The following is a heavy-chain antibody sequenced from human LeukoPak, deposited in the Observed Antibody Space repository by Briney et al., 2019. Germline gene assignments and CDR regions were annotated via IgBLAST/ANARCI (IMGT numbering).Heavy chain of an antibody. CDR1: GYTFTSYD. V-gene: IGHV1-8*01. CDR2: MNPNSGNT. CDR3: ARRRVKSPRWFDP. D-gene: IGHD3-22*01. J-gene: IGHJ5*02. Sequence: GASVKVSCKASGYTFTSYDINSVRQATGQGLEWMGWMNPNSGNTGYAQKFQGRVTMTRNTSISTAYMELSSLRSEDTAVYYCARRRVKSPRWFDPWGQGTLVTVSS.